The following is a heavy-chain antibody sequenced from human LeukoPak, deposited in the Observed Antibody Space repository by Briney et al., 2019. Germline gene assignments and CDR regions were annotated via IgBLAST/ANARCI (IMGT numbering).Heavy chain of an antibody. CDR1: GGSISSYY. CDR2: IYTSGST. D-gene: IGHD6-19*01. J-gene: IGHJ4*02. Sequence: PSETLSLTCTVSGGSISSYYWSWIRQPAGKGLEWIGRIYTSGSTNNNPSLKSRVTMSVDTSKNQFSLKLSSVTAADTAVYYCASHGIAVATFDYWGQGTLVTVSS. CDR3: ASHGIAVATFDY. V-gene: IGHV4-4*07.